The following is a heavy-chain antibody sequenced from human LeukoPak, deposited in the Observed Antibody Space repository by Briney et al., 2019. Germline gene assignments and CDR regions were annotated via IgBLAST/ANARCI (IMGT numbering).Heavy chain of an antibody. J-gene: IGHJ4*02. CDR1: GFTFSSYA. CDR3: ARVGKAAAGLDY. V-gene: IGHV3-30-3*01. CDR2: ISYDGSNK. D-gene: IGHD6-13*01. Sequence: GGSLRLSCAASGFTFSSYAMHWVRQAPGKGLEWVAVISYDGSNKYYADPVKGRFTISRDNSKNTLYLQMNSLRAEDTAVYYGARVGKAAAGLDYWGQGTLVTVSS.